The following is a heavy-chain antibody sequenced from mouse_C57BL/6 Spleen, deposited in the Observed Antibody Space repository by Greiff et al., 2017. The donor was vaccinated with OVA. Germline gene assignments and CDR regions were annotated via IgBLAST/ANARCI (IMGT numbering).Heavy chain of an antibody. J-gene: IGHJ2*01. CDR2: ISYDGSN. V-gene: IGHV3-6*01. CDR3: ARDPGFDY. Sequence: EVKLMESGPGLVKPSQSLSLTCSVTGYSITSGYYWNWIRQFPGNKLEWMGYISYDGSNNYNPSLKNRISITRDTSKNQFVLKLNSVTTEDTATYYCARDPGFDYWGQGTTLTVSS. CDR1: GYSITSGYY.